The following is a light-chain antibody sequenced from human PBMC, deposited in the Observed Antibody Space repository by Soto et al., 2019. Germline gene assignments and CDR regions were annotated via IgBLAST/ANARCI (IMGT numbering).Light chain of an antibody. Sequence: QSALTQPPSASGSPGQSVTMSCTGTSSDVGGYNYVSWYQQHPGKAPKLMIYLVTQRPSGVPDRFSGSKSGNTASLTVSGLQAEDEADYCCSSYAGSNNLVVFGGGTKLTV. CDR2: LVT. J-gene: IGLJ2*01. V-gene: IGLV2-8*01. CDR1: SSDVGGYNY. CDR3: SSYAGSNNLVV.